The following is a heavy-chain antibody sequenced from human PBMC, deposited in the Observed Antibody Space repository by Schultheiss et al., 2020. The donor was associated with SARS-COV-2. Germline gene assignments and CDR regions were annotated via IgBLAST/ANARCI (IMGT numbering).Heavy chain of an antibody. CDR3: ARVIYYYYYMDV. CDR2: ISSSSSYI. J-gene: IGHJ6*03. CDR1: EFTFRTCA. Sequence: GGSLRLSCAASEFTFRTCAMTWVRQAPGKGLEWVSSISSSSSYIYYADSVKGRFTISRDNAKNSLYLQMNSLRAEDTAVYYCARVIYYYYYMDVWGKGTTVTVSS. V-gene: IGHV3-21*01.